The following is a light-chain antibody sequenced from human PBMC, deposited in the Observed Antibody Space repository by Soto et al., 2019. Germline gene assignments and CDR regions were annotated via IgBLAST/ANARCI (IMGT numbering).Light chain of an antibody. CDR2: DVS. CDR1: SSDVGGYNY. V-gene: IGLV2-14*03. J-gene: IGLJ2*01. CDR3: CSYTSSSTPVV. Sequence: QSALTQPASVSGSPGQSITISCTGTSSDVGGYNYVSWYQQHPGKAPKLMIYDVSNRPSGVSNRFSGSKSGNTASLIISGLQAEDEADYYCCSYTSSSTPVVFGGGTKLTVL.